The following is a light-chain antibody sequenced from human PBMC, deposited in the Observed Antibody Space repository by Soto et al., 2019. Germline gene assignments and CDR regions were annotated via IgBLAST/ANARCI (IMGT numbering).Light chain of an antibody. V-gene: IGKV3-11*01. CDR1: QNIDYY. CDR2: DTF. J-gene: IGKJ5*01. CDR3: QQRSNWPPIT. Sequence: EIVLTQSPATLSLSPGESATLSCRDSQNIDYYLHWYQQKPGQSPRLVIYDTFNRATGVPVRFRGVGAGTDFTLTISRLEPEDFAVYYCQQRSNWPPITFGQGTRLEIK.